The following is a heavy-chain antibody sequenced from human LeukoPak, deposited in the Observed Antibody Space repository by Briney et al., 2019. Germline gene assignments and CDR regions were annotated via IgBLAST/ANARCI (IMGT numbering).Heavy chain of an antibody. J-gene: IGHJ6*03. Sequence: SETLSLTCTVSGASISTIISYWGWIRQTPGKGLEWIGSIYYSGTTYYNPSLESRVTISIDTSKNQFSVKLTSVTAADTAVYYCARGTVPGYYYYYMDVWGKGTTVTVSS. D-gene: IGHD2-2*01. CDR3: ARGTVPGYYYYYMDV. V-gene: IGHV4-39*07. CDR2: IYYSGTT. CDR1: GASISTIISY.